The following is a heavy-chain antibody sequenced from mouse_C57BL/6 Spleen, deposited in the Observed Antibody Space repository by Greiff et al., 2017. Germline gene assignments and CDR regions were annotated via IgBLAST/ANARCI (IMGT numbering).Heavy chain of an antibody. J-gene: IGHJ1*03. V-gene: IGHV1-81*01. CDR2: IYPRSGNT. Sequence: QVQLQQSGAELARPGASVKLSCKASGYTFTSYGISWVKQRTGQGLEWIGEIYPRSGNTYYNEKFKGKATLTADKSSSTAYMELRSLTSGDSAVYCGADLVPYISWDWDLDVWGKGTTVTVSS. CDR1: GYTFTSYG. D-gene: IGHD2-10*02. CDR3: ADLVPYISWDWDLDV.